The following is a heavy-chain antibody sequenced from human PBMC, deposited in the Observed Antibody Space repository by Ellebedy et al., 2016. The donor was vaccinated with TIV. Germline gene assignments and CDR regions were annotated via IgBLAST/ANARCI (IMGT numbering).Heavy chain of an antibody. V-gene: IGHV3-21*01. Sequence: GGSLRLSCAASGFTFTNYDMSWVRQVPGKGLEWVSLISVSSTNTYYTDSVRGRFTISRDNAKNSLSLQMNSLRAEDTAVYYCARDKAEWLPYYWGQGTLVTVSS. J-gene: IGHJ4*02. CDR3: ARDKAEWLPYY. CDR1: GFTFTNYD. D-gene: IGHD5-12*01. CDR2: ISVSSTNT.